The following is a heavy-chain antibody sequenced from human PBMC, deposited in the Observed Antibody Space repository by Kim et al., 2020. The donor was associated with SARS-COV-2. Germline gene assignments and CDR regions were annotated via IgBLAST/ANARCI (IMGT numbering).Heavy chain of an antibody. CDR3: AKDRAPYYYGSGSYYLFDS. J-gene: IGHJ4*02. V-gene: IGHV3-23*03. D-gene: IGHD3-10*01. CDR1: GFTFSSYA. Sequence: GGSLRLSCAASGFTFSSYAMSWVCQAPGKGLEWVSVIYSGGSSTYYADSVKGRFTISRDNSKNTLYLQMNSLRAEDTAVYYCAKDRAPYYYGSGSYYLFDSWGQGTLVTGSS. CDR2: IYSGGSST.